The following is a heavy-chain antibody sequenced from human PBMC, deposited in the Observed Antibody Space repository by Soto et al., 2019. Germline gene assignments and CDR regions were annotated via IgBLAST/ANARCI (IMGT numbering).Heavy chain of an antibody. CDR3: ARAEYGDDDY. CDR2: ISTYTGNT. J-gene: IGHJ4*02. CDR1: GYTFTNYG. D-gene: IGHD4-17*01. V-gene: IGHV1-18*01. Sequence: QVQLVQSGAEVKKPGASVRVSCKASGYTFTNYGITWVRQAPGQGLEWMGWISTYTGNTNYAQKLQGRVTMTTDTPASTAYMELRSLRSDDTAVYYCARAEYGDDDYWGQGTLVTVSS.